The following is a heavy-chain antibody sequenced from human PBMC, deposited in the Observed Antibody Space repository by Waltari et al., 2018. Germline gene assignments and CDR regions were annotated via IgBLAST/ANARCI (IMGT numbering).Heavy chain of an antibody. Sequence: QLQLQESGSGLVKPSQTLSLTCAVSGGSISLGGYSWAWIRQPQGKGLEGIGDTYHSGSTYYNPSLKCRVTISVDRSKNQFSLKLSSVTAADTAVYYCARVDYGDYVWFDPWGQGTLVTVSS. CDR2: TYHSGST. D-gene: IGHD4-17*01. J-gene: IGHJ5*02. CDR3: ARVDYGDYVWFDP. CDR1: GGSISLGGYS. V-gene: IGHV4-30-2*01.